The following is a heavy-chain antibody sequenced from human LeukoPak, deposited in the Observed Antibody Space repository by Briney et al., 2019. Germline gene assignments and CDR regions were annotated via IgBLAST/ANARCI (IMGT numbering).Heavy chain of an antibody. CDR2: INHSGST. CDR3: ARGPDYYGMDV. V-gene: IGHV4-34*01. Sequence: SETLSLTCAVYGGSFSGYYWGWIRQPPGKGLEWIGEINHSGSTNYNPSLKSRVTISVDTSKNQFSLKLSSVTAADTAVYYCARGPDYYGMDVWGQGTTVTVSS. J-gene: IGHJ6*02. CDR1: GGSFSGYY.